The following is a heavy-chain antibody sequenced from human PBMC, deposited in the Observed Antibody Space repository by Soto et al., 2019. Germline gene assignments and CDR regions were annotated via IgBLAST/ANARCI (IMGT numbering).Heavy chain of an antibody. CDR2: MSHSGGT. Sequence: QVQLQQWGAGLLKPSETLSLTCAVYGGFVSSGSYYWSWIRQPPGKALEWIGEMSHSGGTHFNPSLKSRVTISVDTSKNQFSLNIYSVTAADTALYYCARVERGTVTTVVDAFDIWGPGTMVTVSS. D-gene: IGHD1-1*01. CDR1: GGFVSSGSYY. CDR3: ARVERGTVTTVVDAFDI. J-gene: IGHJ3*02. V-gene: IGHV4-34*01.